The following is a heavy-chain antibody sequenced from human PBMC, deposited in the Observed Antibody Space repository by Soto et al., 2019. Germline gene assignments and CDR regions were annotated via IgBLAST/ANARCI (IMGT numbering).Heavy chain of an antibody. Sequence: QVQLVESGGGVVQPGRSLRVSCAASGFTFSNYGMHWVRQAPGKGLEWVALILYDGSNEYYADSVKGRFTISRDNHKNTLYLQMNNLRAEHTAVYSCAKSRDGYSFYYYYGMDVWGQGTTVTVSS. J-gene: IGHJ6*02. CDR2: ILYDGSNE. D-gene: IGHD4-4*01. V-gene: IGHV3-30*18. CDR3: AKSRDGYSFYYYYGMDV. CDR1: GFTFSNYG.